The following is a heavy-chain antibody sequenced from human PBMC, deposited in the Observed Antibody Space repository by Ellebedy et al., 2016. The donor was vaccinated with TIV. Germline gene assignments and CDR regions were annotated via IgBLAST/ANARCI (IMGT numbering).Heavy chain of an antibody. CDR2: ISGSNT. Sequence: GESLKISCAASGFTFSNYAMCWVRQAPGKGLEWVSTISGSNTYYADSVRGRLTISRDNSQNILYLQMNSLRVEDTAVYYCGRGHDYSNIGALDTWGQGTMVIVSS. D-gene: IGHD4-11*01. CDR1: GFTFSNYA. J-gene: IGHJ3*02. V-gene: IGHV3-23*01. CDR3: GRGHDYSNIGALDT.